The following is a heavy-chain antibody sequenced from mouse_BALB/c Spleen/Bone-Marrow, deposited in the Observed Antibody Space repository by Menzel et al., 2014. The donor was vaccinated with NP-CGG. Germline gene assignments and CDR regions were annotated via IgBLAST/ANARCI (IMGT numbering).Heavy chain of an antibody. CDR3: AREDGSSPFAY. Sequence: QVQLQQSGAELVRPGSSVKISCKASGYAFSSYWMNWVKQRPGQGLEWIGQIYPGDGDTNYNGKFMGKATLTADKSSSTAYMQLSSLTSEDSAVYFCAREDGSSPFAYRGQGTLVTVSA. V-gene: IGHV1-80*01. J-gene: IGHJ3*01. CDR1: GYAFSSYW. D-gene: IGHD1-1*01. CDR2: IYPGDGDT.